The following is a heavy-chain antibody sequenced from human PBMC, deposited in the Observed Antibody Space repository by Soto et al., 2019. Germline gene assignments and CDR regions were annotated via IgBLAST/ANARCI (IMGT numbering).Heavy chain of an antibody. V-gene: IGHV4-30-4*01. CDR1: GGSISSDDYY. D-gene: IGHD3-22*01. J-gene: IGHJ1*01. CDR3: ARDRVESGYPEYFQH. Sequence: SETLSLTCTVSGGSISSDDYYWSWIRQPPGKGLEWIGHIYYGGSTYYNPSLKSRVTISVDTSKNQFSLKLSSVTAEDTAVYYCARDRVESGYPEYFQHWGQGTLVTV. CDR2: IYYGGST.